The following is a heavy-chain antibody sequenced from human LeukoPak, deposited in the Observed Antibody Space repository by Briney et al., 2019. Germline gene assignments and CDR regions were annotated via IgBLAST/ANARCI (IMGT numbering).Heavy chain of an antibody. J-gene: IGHJ5*02. V-gene: IGHV4-39*01. D-gene: IGHD1-26*01. CDR2: ISHSGTT. Sequence: NPSETLSLTCTVSGGSLSSGNYQWGWIRQPPGKGLEWIALISHSGTTYYNPSLKSRVTMSVDTSKNQFSLKLSSVTAADTAVYYCARVSVGFDPWGQGTLVTVSS. CDR3: ARVSVGFDP. CDR1: GGSLSSGNYQ.